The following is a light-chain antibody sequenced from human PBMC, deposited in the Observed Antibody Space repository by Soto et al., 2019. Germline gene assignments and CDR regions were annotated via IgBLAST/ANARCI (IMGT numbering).Light chain of an antibody. Sequence: ERVLSPSPATLSTFPVDRVTLSCRASQYINTRLAWYQHRPGQAPRLLIYGASSRATGIPDRFSGSGSGTDFTLTISRLEPEDFAVYYCQQYGSSPFSFGPGTKVDIK. CDR2: GAS. CDR1: QYINTR. J-gene: IGKJ3*01. V-gene: IGKV3-20*01. CDR3: QQYGSSPFS.